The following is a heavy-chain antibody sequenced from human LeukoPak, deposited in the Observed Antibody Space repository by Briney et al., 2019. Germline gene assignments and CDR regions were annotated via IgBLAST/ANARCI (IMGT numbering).Heavy chain of an antibody. CDR1: GGSISSSYW. Sequence: SGTLSLTCAVSGGSISSSYWWSWVRQPPGKGLEWIGEIYHSGSTNYKPSLKSRVAISVDKSKNQFSLNLNSLTAADTAVYYCARKRGHPDAFDIWGQGTMVTVSS. CDR2: IYHSGST. J-gene: IGHJ3*02. CDR3: ARKRGHPDAFDI. D-gene: IGHD3-10*01. V-gene: IGHV4-4*02.